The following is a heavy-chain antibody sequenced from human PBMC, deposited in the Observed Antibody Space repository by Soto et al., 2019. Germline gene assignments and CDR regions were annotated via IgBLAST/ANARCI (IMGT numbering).Heavy chain of an antibody. CDR3: ARGYGSGSYPSLPLDY. Sequence: ASETLSLTCAVSGGSIRSYYWSWIRQPPGKGLEWIGYVYSSGNTKYNPSLKSRVTISLDTSKNQFSLKLSSVTAADTALYYCARGYGSGSYPSLPLDYWGQGTLVTVSS. V-gene: IGHV4-59*01. J-gene: IGHJ4*02. D-gene: IGHD3-10*01. CDR1: GGSIRSYY. CDR2: VYSSGNT.